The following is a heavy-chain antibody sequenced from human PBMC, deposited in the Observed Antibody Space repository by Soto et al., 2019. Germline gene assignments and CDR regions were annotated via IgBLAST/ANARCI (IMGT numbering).Heavy chain of an antibody. CDR1: GGSISSSSYY. J-gene: IGHJ5*02. Sequence: SETLSLTCTVSGGSISSSSYYWGWIRQPPGKGLEWIGSIYYSGSTYYNPSLKSRVTISVDTSKNQFSLKLRSVTAADTAVYYCARHMDSSGWYTGLSNWFDPWGQGTLVTVSS. D-gene: IGHD6-19*01. CDR3: ARHMDSSGWYTGLSNWFDP. V-gene: IGHV4-39*01. CDR2: IYYSGST.